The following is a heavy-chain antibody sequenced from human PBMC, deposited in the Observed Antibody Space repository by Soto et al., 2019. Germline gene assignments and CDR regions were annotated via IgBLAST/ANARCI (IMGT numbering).Heavy chain of an antibody. CDR1: GFTFSSYA. CDR3: ARDIGELELLSLFDY. V-gene: IGHV3-30-3*01. D-gene: IGHD1-7*01. Sequence: PGGSLRLSCAASGFTFSSYAMHWVRQAPGKGLEWVAVISYDGSNKYYADSVKGRFTISRDNSKNTLYLQMNSLRAEDTAVYYCARDIGELELLSLFDYWGQGTLVTVSS. J-gene: IGHJ4*02. CDR2: ISYDGSNK.